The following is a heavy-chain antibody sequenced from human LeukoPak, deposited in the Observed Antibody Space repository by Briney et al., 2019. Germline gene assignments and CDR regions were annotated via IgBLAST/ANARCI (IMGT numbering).Heavy chain of an antibody. CDR1: GYTFTSYG. J-gene: IGHJ5*02. V-gene: IGHV1-69*05. CDR2: IIPIFGTA. CDR3: ARRSQRGFDP. Sequence: GASVKVSCKASGYTFTSYGISWVRQAPGQGLEWMGRIIPIFGTANYAQKFQGRVTITTDESTSTAYMELSSLRSEDMAVYYCARRSQRGFDPWGQGTLVSVSS. D-gene: IGHD6-25*01.